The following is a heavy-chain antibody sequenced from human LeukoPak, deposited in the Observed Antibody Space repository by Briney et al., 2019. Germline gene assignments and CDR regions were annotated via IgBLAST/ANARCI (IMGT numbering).Heavy chain of an antibody. J-gene: IGHJ3*02. Sequence: SETLSLTCTVSGGSISSYYWSWIRQPPGKGLEWIGYIYYSGSTNYNPSLKSRVTISLDTSKNQFSLKLSSVTAADTAVYYCARDRGSRDAFDIWGQGTMVTVSS. D-gene: IGHD1-26*01. CDR1: GGSISSYY. CDR2: IYYSGST. CDR3: ARDRGSRDAFDI. V-gene: IGHV4-59*01.